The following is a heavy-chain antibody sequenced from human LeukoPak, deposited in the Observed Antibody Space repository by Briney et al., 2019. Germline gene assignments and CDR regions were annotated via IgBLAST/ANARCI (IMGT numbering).Heavy chain of an antibody. CDR2: MGQYVTRK. Sequence: GGCLRLSCAASGFTFSSHSMHWVRQAPGQGLEWVSVMGQYVTRKSYGDSVKGRFTISRDNSKNTLYHQMNSLRAEDTAVYYCATGGASLFLDAFDIWGQGTMVTVS. D-gene: IGHD2-21*01. CDR3: ATGGASLFLDAFDI. J-gene: IGHJ3*02. CDR1: GFTFSSHS. V-gene: IGHV3-30*04.